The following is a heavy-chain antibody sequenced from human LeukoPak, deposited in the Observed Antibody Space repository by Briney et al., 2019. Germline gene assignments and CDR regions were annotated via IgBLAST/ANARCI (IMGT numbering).Heavy chain of an antibody. CDR2: IYYSGST. J-gene: IGHJ4*02. CDR3: ARDDTSALDY. V-gene: IGHV4-39*02. CDR1: GGSISSSSYY. D-gene: IGHD2-2*02. Sequence: SETLSLTCTVSGGSISSSSYYWCWIRQPPGKGLEWIGSIYYSGSTYYNPSLKSRVTLSVDTSKNQFSLRVSSVTAADTAVYYCARDDTSALDYWGQGTLVAVSS.